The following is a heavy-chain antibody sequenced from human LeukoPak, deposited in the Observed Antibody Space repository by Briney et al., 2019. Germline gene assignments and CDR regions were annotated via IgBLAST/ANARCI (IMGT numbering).Heavy chain of an antibody. D-gene: IGHD2-21*02. CDR3: ARDRHVEVTTTPFDF. CDR1: GASLNSDGYY. CDR2: ISASGST. V-gene: IGHV4-61*02. J-gene: IGHJ4*02. Sequence: SETLPLTCTVSGASLNSDGYYWSWIRQPAGTGLEWVGRISASGSTNYNPSLTSRVTISVDTSKNQLSLKLRSVTAADTAVYYCARDRHVEVTTTPFDFWGQGLLVIVSS.